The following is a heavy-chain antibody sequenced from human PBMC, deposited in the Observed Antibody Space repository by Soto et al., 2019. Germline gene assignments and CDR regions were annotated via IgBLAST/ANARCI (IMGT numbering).Heavy chain of an antibody. D-gene: IGHD5-18*01. J-gene: IGHJ5*02. CDR3: ARMESFGSLNWLDP. CDR2: MNPGSGDT. CDR1: GYTFTNND. V-gene: IGHV1-8*01. Sequence: ASVKVSCKASGYTFTNNDVTWVRQATGQGLEWMGWMNPGSGDTGYAQKFQGRVTMTRNISIATAYMELSSLRSEDTAIYYCARMESFGSLNWLDPCGQGTIVTVYS.